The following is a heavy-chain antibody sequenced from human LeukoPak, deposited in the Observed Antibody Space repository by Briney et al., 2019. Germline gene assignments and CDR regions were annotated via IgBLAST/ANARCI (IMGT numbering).Heavy chain of an antibody. D-gene: IGHD1-20*01. CDR3: ARDGKGYNWSQGPGDAFDT. CDR2: ISSSGSTI. V-gene: IGHV3-48*03. J-gene: IGHJ3*02. Sequence: GGSLRLSCAASGFTFSSYEMNWVRQAPGKGLEWVSYISSSGSTIYYADSVKGRFTISRDNAKNSLYLQMNSLRAEDTAVYYCARDGKGYNWSQGPGDAFDTWGQGTMVTVSS. CDR1: GFTFSSYE.